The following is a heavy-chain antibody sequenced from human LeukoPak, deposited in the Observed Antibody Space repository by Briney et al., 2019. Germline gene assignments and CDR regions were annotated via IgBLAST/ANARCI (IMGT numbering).Heavy chain of an antibody. Sequence: GGSLRLSCAASGFTLSSYAMSWVRQAPGEGLEWVSAISGSGATTYFADSVKGRFTISRDNSKNTLFIEMNSLRAEDTAVYYCARDLSPFCGSDCYGGGLGYWGQGTLVTVSS. D-gene: IGHD2-21*02. CDR2: ISGSGATT. J-gene: IGHJ4*02. V-gene: IGHV3-23*01. CDR3: ARDLSPFCGSDCYGGGLGY. CDR1: GFTLSSYA.